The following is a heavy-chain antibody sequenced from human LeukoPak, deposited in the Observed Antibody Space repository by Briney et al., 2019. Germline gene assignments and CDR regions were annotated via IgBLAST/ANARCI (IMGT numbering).Heavy chain of an antibody. CDR3: ARVALGSWYFDL. CDR2: ISTYNGNT. CDR1: GGTFSSYA. V-gene: IGHV1-18*01. D-gene: IGHD2-15*01. J-gene: IGHJ2*01. Sequence: ASVKVSCKASGGTFSSYAISWVRQAPGQGLEWMGWISTYNGNTNYAQKFQGRVTLTTDTSTRTAYMDLRSLRSDDTAVYHCARVALGSWYFDLWGRGTLVTVSS.